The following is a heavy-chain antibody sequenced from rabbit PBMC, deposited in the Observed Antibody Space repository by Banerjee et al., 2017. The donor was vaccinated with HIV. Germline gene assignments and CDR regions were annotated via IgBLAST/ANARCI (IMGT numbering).Heavy chain of an antibody. CDR2: IYADSSGGT. V-gene: IGHV1S40*01. J-gene: IGHJ4*01. CDR3: ARGPTMTRTNL. Sequence: QSLEESGGDLVKPGASLTLTCTASGFSFSSSYWICWVRQAPGKGLEWIACIYADSSGGTHYASWAKGRFTISKTSSTTVTLQMTSLTAADTATYFCARGPTMTRTNLWGQGTLVTVS. D-gene: IGHD2-1*01. CDR1: GFSFSSSYW.